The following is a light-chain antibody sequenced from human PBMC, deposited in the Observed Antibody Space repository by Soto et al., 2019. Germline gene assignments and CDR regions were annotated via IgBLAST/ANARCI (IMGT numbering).Light chain of an antibody. V-gene: IGKV2-30*01. CDR3: RQGRYWPS. J-gene: IGKJ2*03. Sequence: DVAMTQSPLSLSVTLGQPASISCTSSLSLVNSDGNSYLNWFHQRPGQSPRRLLYKASNRDSGVPDRFSGSGSGTDFALKSSRVEAEDVGIYYCRQGRYWPSFGQGTRLEI. CDR2: KAS. CDR1: LSLVNSDGNSY.